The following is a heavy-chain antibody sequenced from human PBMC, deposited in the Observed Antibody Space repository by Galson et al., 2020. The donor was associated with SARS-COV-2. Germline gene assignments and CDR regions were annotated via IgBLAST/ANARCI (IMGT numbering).Heavy chain of an antibody. CDR1: GVSITNFY. Sequence: ASVTLSLTCSVSGVSITNFYWTWIRQPPGKELEWIGSFYSSGHSSYNPSLHSRVTISLDTYNNQFSLRLTSVAAADTAIYYCGRLAADSIQGRRWWDTTDYESYGIDVWGRGTTVTVSS. J-gene: IGHJ6*02. CDR2: FYSSGHS. CDR3: GRLAADSIQGRRWWDTTDYESYGIDV. V-gene: IGHV4-59*08. D-gene: IGHD3-16*01.